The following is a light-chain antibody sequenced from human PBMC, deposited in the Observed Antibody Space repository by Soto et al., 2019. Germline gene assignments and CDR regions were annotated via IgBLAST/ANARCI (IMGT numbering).Light chain of an antibody. CDR2: GAS. J-gene: IGKJ1*01. CDR3: QQYGSSPVT. CDR1: QSVTSSF. Sequence: EIVLTRSPGTLSLSPGERTTLSCRASQSVTSSFLAWYQQKPGQAPRLLIYGASSRATGIPDRFSGSGSGTDFILTISRLEPEDSAVYYCQQYGSSPVTFGQGTKVEIK. V-gene: IGKV3-20*01.